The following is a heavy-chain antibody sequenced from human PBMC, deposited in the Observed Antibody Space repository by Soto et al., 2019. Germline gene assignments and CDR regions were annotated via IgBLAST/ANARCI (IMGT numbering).Heavy chain of an antibody. CDR1: GGSISSYY. CDR2: IYYSGST. CDR3: ARGAPIVATIPFDY. J-gene: IGHJ4*02. D-gene: IGHD5-12*01. Sequence: SETLSLTCTVSGGSISSYYWSWIRQPPGKGLEWIGYIYYSGSTNYNPSLKSRVTISVDTSKNQFSLKLSSVTAADTAVYYCARGAPIVATIPFDYWGQGTLVTV. V-gene: IGHV4-59*08.